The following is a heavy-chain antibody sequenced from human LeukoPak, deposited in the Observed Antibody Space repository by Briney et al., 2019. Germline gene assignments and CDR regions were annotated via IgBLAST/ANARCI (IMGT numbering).Heavy chain of an antibody. CDR2: IKEDGSEE. CDR1: GFTFSSYW. V-gene: IGHV3-7*01. D-gene: IGHD2-15*01. CDR3: ARELGRYCSGGSCYREYYFDY. Sequence: GGSLRLPCVVSGFTFSSYWMSWVRQAPGKGLEWVANIKEDGSEEYYVDSVKGRFIISRDNAKNSLYVQMNSLRAEDTAVYYCARELGRYCSGGSCYREYYFDYWGQGTLVTVSS. J-gene: IGHJ4*02.